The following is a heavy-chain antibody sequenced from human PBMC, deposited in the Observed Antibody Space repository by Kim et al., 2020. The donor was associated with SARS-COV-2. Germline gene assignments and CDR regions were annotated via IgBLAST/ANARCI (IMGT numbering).Heavy chain of an antibody. D-gene: IGHD3-22*01. CDR2: IIPIFGTA. Sequence: SVKVSCKASGGTFSSYAISWVRQAPGQGLEWMGGIIPIFGTANYAQKFQGRVTITADESTSTAYMELSSLRSEDTAVYYCARGGDYYDSSGYYLPFESAIDYWGQGTLVTVSS. V-gene: IGHV1-69*13. J-gene: IGHJ4*02. CDR1: GGTFSSYA. CDR3: ARGGDYYDSSGYYLPFESAIDY.